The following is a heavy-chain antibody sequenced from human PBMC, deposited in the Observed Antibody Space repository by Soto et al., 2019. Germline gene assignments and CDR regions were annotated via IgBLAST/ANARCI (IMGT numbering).Heavy chain of an antibody. V-gene: IGHV5-10-1*01. CDR3: ACHLYSGRLYGLAV. CDR1: GYNFGTYW. Sequence: RQSLRVSWRVSGYNFGTYWISWVRQMPGKGLEWMGRIAPSDSYTYYSPSFQGHVTISADTSISTAYLQWSSLKASDTAVYYCACHLYSGRLYGLAVRGQRTTVIVS. J-gene: IGHJ6*02. CDR2: IAPSDSYT. D-gene: IGHD6-19*01.